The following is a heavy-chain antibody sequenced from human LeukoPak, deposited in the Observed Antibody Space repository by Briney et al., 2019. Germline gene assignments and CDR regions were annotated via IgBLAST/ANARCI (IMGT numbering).Heavy chain of an antibody. CDR3: AREALYYDFWSGYYTSPMDV. D-gene: IGHD3-3*01. V-gene: IGHV1-2*06. J-gene: IGHJ6*03. CDR1: GYTFTGYY. Sequence: ASVKVSCKASGYTFTGYYMHWVRQAPGQGLEWMGRINPNSGGTNYAQKFQGRVTMTRDTSISTAYMELSRLRSDDTAVYYCAREALYYDFWSGYYTSPMDVWGKGTTVTVSS. CDR2: INPNSGGT.